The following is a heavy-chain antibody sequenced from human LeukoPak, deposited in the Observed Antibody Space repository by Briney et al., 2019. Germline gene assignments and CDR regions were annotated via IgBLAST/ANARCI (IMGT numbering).Heavy chain of an antibody. CDR3: TTHSSGIDY. CDR1: GFTFSIPW. CDR2: IKSKTDGGTT. D-gene: IGHD6-19*01. J-gene: IGHJ4*02. V-gene: IGHV3-15*01. Sequence: PGGSLRLSCAASGFTFSIPWMSWVRQAPGKGLEWVGRIKSKTDGGTTDYAAPVKGRFTISRDDSKNMLYLQMNSLKIEDAAVYCCTTHSSGIDYWGQGTLVTVSS.